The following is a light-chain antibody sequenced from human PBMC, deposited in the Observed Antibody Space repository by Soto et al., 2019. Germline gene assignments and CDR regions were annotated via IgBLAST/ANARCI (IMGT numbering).Light chain of an antibody. CDR3: SAYAGSNNFV. CDR2: VVS. CDR1: SVDVGAYDF. J-gene: IGLJ1*01. V-gene: IGLV2-11*01. Sequence: QSVLTQPHSVSGSPGQSVTISCTGTSVDVGAYDFVSWYQQHPGKAPKLLIYVVSGRPSGVPHRFSGSKSGNAASLTISGLQAEDEADYYCSAYAGSNNFVFGSGTKVTVL.